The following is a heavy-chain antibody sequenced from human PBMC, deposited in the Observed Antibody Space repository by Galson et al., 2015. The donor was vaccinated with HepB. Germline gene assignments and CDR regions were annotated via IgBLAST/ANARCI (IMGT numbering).Heavy chain of an antibody. J-gene: IGHJ6*03. CDR2: INHSGST. V-gene: IGHV4-34*01. CDR3: ARARLVVAATFDYYYYYYMDV. Sequence: TLSLTCAVYGGSFSGYYWSWIRQPPGKGLEWIGEINHSGSTNYNPSLKSRVTISVDTSKNQFSLKLSSVTAADTAVYYRARARLVVAATFDYYYYYYMDVWGKGTTVTVSS. CDR1: GGSFSGYY. D-gene: IGHD2-15*01.